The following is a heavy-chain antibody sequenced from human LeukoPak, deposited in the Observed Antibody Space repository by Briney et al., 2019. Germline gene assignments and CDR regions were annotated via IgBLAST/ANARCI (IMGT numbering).Heavy chain of an antibody. V-gene: IGHV4-34*01. CDR3: ANGSVFGVVN. CDR1: GGSFSGYY. Sequence: SETLSLTCAVYGGSFSGYYWSWIRQPPGKGLEWIGEINHSGSTNYNPSLKSRVTISVDTSKNQFSLKLSSVTAADTAVYYCANGSVFGVVNRGQGTPVTVFS. D-gene: IGHD3-3*01. J-gene: IGHJ6*01. CDR2: INHSGST.